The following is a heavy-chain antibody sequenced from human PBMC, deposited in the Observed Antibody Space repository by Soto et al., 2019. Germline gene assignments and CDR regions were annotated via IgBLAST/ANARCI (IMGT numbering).Heavy chain of an antibody. CDR2: ISSAGTTT. D-gene: IGHD3-22*01. CDR1: GFIFTDHL. V-gene: IGHV3-74*03. J-gene: IGHJ2*01. Sequence: EVHLVESGGGLVQPGGSLRLSCAASGFIFTDHLIHWVRQSPGKGLVWVSRISSAGTTTTYTDSVKGRFIISRDNAKNTVDLPMNSLRAEDTALYYWARGFYDGRYHYYGYFDLWGRGTLVTVSS. CDR3: ARGFYDGRYHYYGYFDL.